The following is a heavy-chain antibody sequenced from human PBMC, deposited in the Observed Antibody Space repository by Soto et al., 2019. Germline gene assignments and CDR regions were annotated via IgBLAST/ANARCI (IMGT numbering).Heavy chain of an antibody. V-gene: IGHV2-5*02. D-gene: IGHD3-3*01. Sequence: QITLKESGPTLVKPTQTLTLTCTFSGFSLSTSGVGVGWIRQPPGKALEWLALIYWDDDKRYSPSLKSRLTITKDTSKIQVVLTMTNMDPVDTATYYCAHSPLYDFARKYYFDYWGQGTLVTVSS. CDR1: GFSLSTSGVG. CDR2: IYWDDDK. CDR3: AHSPLYDFARKYYFDY. J-gene: IGHJ4*02.